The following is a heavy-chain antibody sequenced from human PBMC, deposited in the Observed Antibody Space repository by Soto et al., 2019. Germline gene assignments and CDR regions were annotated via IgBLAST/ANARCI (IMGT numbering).Heavy chain of an antibody. CDR2: IKQDGSEQ. V-gene: IGHV3-7*03. CDR1: GFNFSSYW. CDR3: AEIGGDGGYFDY. D-gene: IGHD2-21*01. Sequence: GGSLRLSCAASGFNFSSYWMSWVRQAPGKGLEWVDNIKQDGSEQYYVDSVKGRFTISRDNAKNSLFLQMNSLRADDTAVYYCAEIGGDGGYFDYWGQGTLVTVSS. J-gene: IGHJ4*02.